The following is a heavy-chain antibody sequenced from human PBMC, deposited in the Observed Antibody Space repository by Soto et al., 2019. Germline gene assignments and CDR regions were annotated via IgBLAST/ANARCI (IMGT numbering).Heavy chain of an antibody. CDR3: SCPVDDYVWGSYRYTSFDY. V-gene: IGHV4-59*08. CDR2: IYYSGST. J-gene: IGHJ4*02. CDR1: GGSISSYY. Sequence: PSETLSLTCTVSGGSISSYYWSWIRQPPGKGLEWIGYIYYSGSTNYNPSLKSRVTISVDTSKNQFSLKLSFVTAADTAVYFCSCPVDDYVWGSYRYTSFDYWGQGTLVTVS. D-gene: IGHD3-16*02.